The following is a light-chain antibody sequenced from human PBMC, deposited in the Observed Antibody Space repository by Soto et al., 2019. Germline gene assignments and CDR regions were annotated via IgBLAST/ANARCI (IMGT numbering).Light chain of an antibody. V-gene: IGKV1-39*01. CDR2: AAS. Sequence: DIQMTQSPSSLSASVGDRVTITCRASQSISSYLNWYQQKPGKAPKLLIYAASSLQSGVPARFSGSKSGKELTLTISSLQPEDFATYYCQQRYSSPITFGQGTRLEIK. CDR3: QQRYSSPIT. CDR1: QSISSY. J-gene: IGKJ5*01.